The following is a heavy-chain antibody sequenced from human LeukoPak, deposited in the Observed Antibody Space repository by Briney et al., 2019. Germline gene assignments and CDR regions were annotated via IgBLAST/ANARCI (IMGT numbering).Heavy chain of an antibody. Sequence: GGSLRLSCAASGITFNTYNMNWVRQAPGKGLEWVSYISSSSSTIYYADFVKGRFTTSRDNVKKSLYLQMNSLRDEDTAAYYCATDPNYSDSSAYWGQGALVTVSS. CDR1: GITFNTYN. V-gene: IGHV3-48*02. J-gene: IGHJ4*02. D-gene: IGHD3-22*01. CDR2: ISSSSSTI. CDR3: ATDPNYSDSSAY.